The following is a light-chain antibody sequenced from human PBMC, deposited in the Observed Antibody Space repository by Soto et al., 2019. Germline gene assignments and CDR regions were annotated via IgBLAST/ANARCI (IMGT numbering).Light chain of an antibody. V-gene: IGKV3-11*01. CDR1: QSVPRH. CDR2: DVS. CDR3: HDRSHWPRRT. J-gene: IGKJ2*02. Sequence: EIVLTQSPATLSLSPGESATLSCRASQSVPRHFAWYQQKPGKAPRLLIYDVSYRHTGIPARFSGSGSGTDFTLPISSREPEDSAVYYCHDRSHWPRRTFGQGTKLEIK.